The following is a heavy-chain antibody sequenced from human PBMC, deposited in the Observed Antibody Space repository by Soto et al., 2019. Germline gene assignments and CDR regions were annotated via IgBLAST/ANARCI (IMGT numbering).Heavy chain of an antibody. CDR2: ISAYNGNT. CDR3: AREVVGAPGTGYFDY. Sequence: GASVKVSCKASGYTFTSYGISWVRQAPGQGLEWMGWISAYNGNTNYAQKLQGRVTMTTDTSTSTAYMELRSLRSGDTAVYYCAREVVGAPGTGYFDYWGQGTPVTVSS. D-gene: IGHD1-26*01. CDR1: GYTFTSYG. V-gene: IGHV1-18*01. J-gene: IGHJ4*02.